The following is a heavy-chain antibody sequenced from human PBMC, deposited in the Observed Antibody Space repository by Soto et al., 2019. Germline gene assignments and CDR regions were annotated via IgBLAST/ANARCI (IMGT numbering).Heavy chain of an antibody. CDR2: ISPKSGGT. D-gene: IGHD3-9*01. V-gene: IGHV1-2*02. CDR1: GYSFIDYY. J-gene: IGHJ4*02. CDR3: ARPPGYISDWYYFDL. Sequence: WASVKVSCKASGYSFIDYYMHWVRQAPGQGFEWMGRISPKSGGTNYAQKFEGRVTMTWDTSRNTAYMELSSLISEDTAVYYCARPPGYISDWYYFDLWGQGTLVTVSS.